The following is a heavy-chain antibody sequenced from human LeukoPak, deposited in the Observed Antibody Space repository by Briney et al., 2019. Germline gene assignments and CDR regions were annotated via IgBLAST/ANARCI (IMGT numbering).Heavy chain of an antibody. Sequence: GGSLRLSCAASGFTVSSYWMSWVRQAPGKGLEWVANIKQDGSEKYYVDSVKGRFTISRDNAKNSLYLQMNSLRAEDTAVYYCARVVGGLDYWGQGTLVTVFS. CDR2: IKQDGSEK. CDR3: ARVVGGLDY. D-gene: IGHD3-10*01. J-gene: IGHJ4*02. CDR1: GFTVSSYW. V-gene: IGHV3-7*01.